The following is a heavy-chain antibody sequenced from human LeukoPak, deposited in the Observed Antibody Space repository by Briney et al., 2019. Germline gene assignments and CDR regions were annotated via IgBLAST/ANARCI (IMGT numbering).Heavy chain of an antibody. CDR1: GFTFSSYA. CDR3: AKVQVYYDSSGYYFPDY. Sequence: GGSLRLSCAASGFTFSSYAMSWVRQAPGKGLEWVSAISGSGGSTYYADSVKGRFTISRDNSKDTLYLQMNSLRAEDTAVYYCAKVQVYYDSSGYYFPDYWGQGTLVTVSS. J-gene: IGHJ4*02. V-gene: IGHV3-23*01. D-gene: IGHD3-22*01. CDR2: ISGSGGST.